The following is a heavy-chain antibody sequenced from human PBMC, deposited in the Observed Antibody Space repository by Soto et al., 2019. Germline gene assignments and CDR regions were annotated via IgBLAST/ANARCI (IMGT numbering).Heavy chain of an antibody. CDR3: ARDPGHYSSSWYGDY. CDR1: GFTFSSYA. J-gene: IGHJ4*02. CDR2: ISGSGGST. D-gene: IGHD6-13*01. Sequence: EVQLLESGGGLVQPGGSLRLSCAASGFTFSSYAMSWVRQAPGKGLEWVSAISGSGGSTYYADSVKGRFTISRDNSKNTLYLQMNSLRAEDTAVYYCARDPGHYSSSWYGDYWGQGTLVTVSS. V-gene: IGHV3-23*01.